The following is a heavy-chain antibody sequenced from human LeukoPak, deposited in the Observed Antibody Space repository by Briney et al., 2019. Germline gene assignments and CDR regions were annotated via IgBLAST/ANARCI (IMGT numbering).Heavy chain of an antibody. CDR3: ARASDPWLQLT. J-gene: IGHJ5*02. Sequence: GGSLRLSCAASGFTFSNYWMIWVRQAPGKGLEWVGNIKQDGSEKRHADSVRGRFSISRDNAQTSLYLQLNSLRAEDTAVYYCARASDPWLQLTWGQGTLVTVSS. CDR2: IKQDGSEK. V-gene: IGHV3-7*05. CDR1: GFTFSNYW. D-gene: IGHD5-24*01.